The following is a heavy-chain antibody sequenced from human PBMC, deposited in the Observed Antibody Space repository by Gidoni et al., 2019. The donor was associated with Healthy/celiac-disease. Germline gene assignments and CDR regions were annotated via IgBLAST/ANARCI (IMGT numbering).Heavy chain of an antibody. CDR1: GFTFSSYG. D-gene: IGHD4-17*01. CDR3: AKAPPYGDYVNY. J-gene: IGHJ4*02. Sequence: QVQLVESGGGVAQPGRSLRLSCAASGFTFSSYGMHWVRQAPGKGLEWVAVISYDGSNKYYADSVKGRFTISRDNSKNTLYLQMNSLRAEDTAVYYCAKAPPYGDYVNYWGQGTLVTVSS. CDR2: ISYDGSNK. V-gene: IGHV3-30*18.